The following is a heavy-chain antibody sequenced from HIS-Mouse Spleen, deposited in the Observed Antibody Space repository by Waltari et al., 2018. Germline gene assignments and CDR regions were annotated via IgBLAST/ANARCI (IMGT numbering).Heavy chain of an antibody. CDR2: YYSGST. CDR1: GGSLSSYY. Sequence: QVQLQESGPGLVNPSETLSLTCTVSGGSLSSYYWSWTRQPPGKGLEWIGYYSGSTNYNPSLKSRVTISVDTSKNQFSLKLSSVTAADTAVYYCARASRDLLLPRYFDLWGRGTLVTVSS. V-gene: IGHV4-59*01. J-gene: IGHJ2*01. CDR3: ARASRDLLLPRYFDL.